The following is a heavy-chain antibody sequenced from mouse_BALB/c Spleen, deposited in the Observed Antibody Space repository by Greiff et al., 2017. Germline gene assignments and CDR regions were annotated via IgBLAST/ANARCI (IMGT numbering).Heavy chain of an antibody. D-gene: IGHD1-1*01. Sequence: EVKVEESGGGLVKPGGSLKLSCAASGFTFSSYAMSWVRQTPEKRLEWVASISSGGSTYYPDSVKGRFTISRDNARNILYLQMSSLRSEDKAMYYCARVYYGSSYGYFDVWGAGTTVTVSS. CDR1: GFTFSSYA. V-gene: IGHV5-6-5*01. CDR3: ARVYYGSSYGYFDV. CDR2: ISSGGST. J-gene: IGHJ1*01.